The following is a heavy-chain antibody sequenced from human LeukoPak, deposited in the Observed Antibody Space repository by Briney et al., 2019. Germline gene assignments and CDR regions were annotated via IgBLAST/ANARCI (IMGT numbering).Heavy chain of an antibody. V-gene: IGHV4-34*01. CDR2: INHSGST. CDR1: GGSFSGYY. Sequence: PSETLSLTCAVYGGSFSGYYWSWIRQPPGKGLEWIGEINHSGSTNYNPSLKSRVTISVDTSKNQFSLKLSSVNAADTAVYYCARAHPTGIPMIVVPFDYWGQGTLVTVSS. J-gene: IGHJ4*02. CDR3: ARAHPTGIPMIVVPFDY. D-gene: IGHD3-22*01.